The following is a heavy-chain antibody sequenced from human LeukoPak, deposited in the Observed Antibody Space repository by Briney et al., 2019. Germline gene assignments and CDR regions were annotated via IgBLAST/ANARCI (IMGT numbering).Heavy chain of an antibody. Sequence: GGSLRLSCAASGFTFSTYDMSWVRQAPGKGLEWVSYISGSGASTYYADSVKGRFTVSRDNSKSTLYLQMNSLRAEDTATFYCARDSNILARLVDRWGQGTLVTVSS. J-gene: IGHJ5*02. CDR1: GFTFSTYD. D-gene: IGHD3-16*01. CDR3: ARDSNILARLVDR. CDR2: ISGSGAST. V-gene: IGHV3-23*01.